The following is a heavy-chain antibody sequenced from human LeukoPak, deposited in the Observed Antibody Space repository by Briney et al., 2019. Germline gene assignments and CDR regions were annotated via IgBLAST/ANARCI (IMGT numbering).Heavy chain of an antibody. V-gene: IGHV4-34*01. CDR2: INHSGST. CDR3: ARHPKYCSGGSCYFDY. J-gene: IGHJ4*02. D-gene: IGHD2-15*01. CDR1: GGSFSGYY. Sequence: SETLSLTCAVYGGSFSGYYWSWIRQPPGKGLEWIGEINHSGSTNYNPSLKSRVTISVDTSKNQFSLKLSSVTAADTAVYYCARHPKYCSGGSCYFDYWGQETLVTVSS.